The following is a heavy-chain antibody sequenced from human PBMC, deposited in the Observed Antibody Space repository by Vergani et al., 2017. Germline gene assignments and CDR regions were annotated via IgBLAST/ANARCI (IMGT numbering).Heavy chain of an antibody. CDR1: GFTFDDYG. D-gene: IGHD3-3*01. V-gene: IGHV3-20*04. CDR3: ARDEITIFGVYYGMDV. J-gene: IGHJ6*02. Sequence: EVQLVESGGGVVRPGGSLRLSCAASGFTFDDYGMSWVRQAPGKGLEWVSGINWNGGSTGYADSVKGLFTISRDNATNALYLQMNSLRAEDTALYYCARDEITIFGVYYGMDVWGQGTTVTVSS. CDR2: INWNGGST.